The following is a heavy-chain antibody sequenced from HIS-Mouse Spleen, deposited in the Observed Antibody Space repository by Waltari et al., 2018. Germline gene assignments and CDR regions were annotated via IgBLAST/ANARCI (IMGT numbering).Heavy chain of an antibody. V-gene: IGHV3-33*01. J-gene: IGHJ4*02. D-gene: IGHD6-6*01. CDR2: IWYDGSNK. CDR1: GFTFSRSG. Sequence: QVQLVESGGGVVQPGRSLRLSCAASGFTFSRSGVHWVRQAPGKGLEWVAVIWYDGSNKYYADSVKGRFTISRDNSKNTLYLQMNSLRAEDTAVYYCARYSSSSGVDYWGQGTLVTVSS. CDR3: ARYSSSSGVDY.